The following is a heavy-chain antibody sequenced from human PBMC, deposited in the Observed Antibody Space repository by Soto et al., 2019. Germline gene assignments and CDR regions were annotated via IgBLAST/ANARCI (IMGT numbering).Heavy chain of an antibody. CDR1: GGSFSGYY. Sequence: SETLSLTCAVYGGSFSGYYWSWIRQPPGKGLEWIGEINHSGSTNYNPSLKSRVTISVDTSKNQFSLKLSSVTAADTAVYYCARSGGYDPQLSYYYYYYMDVWGKGTTVTVSS. D-gene: IGHD5-12*01. V-gene: IGHV4-34*01. J-gene: IGHJ6*03. CDR2: INHSGST. CDR3: ARSGGYDPQLSYYYYYYMDV.